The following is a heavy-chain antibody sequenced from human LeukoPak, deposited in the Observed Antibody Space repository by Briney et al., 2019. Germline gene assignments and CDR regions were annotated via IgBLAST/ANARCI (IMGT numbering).Heavy chain of an antibody. D-gene: IGHD6-19*01. V-gene: IGHV4-39*01. Sequence: SETLSLTCTVSGVSIRGDTYYWGWIRQPPGKGLEWIGNYHIGNTYYNPSLKSRVTISEDTSKNQFSLRVNSVTAADTAVYYCARLWDSTGLYFYYYMDVWGEGATVTVSS. CDR3: ARLWDSTGLYFYYYMDV. J-gene: IGHJ6*03. CDR2: YHIGNT. CDR1: GVSIRGDTYY.